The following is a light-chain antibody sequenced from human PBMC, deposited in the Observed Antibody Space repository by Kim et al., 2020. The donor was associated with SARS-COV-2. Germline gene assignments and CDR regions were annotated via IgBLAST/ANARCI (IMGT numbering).Light chain of an antibody. CDR3: QQYNNWPPA. CDR1: QSVSSN. CDR2: GAS. V-gene: IGKV3-15*01. Sequence: VSPGERATLSCSASQSVSSNLAWYQQKPGQAPRLLIYGASTRATGIPARFSGSGSGTEFTLTISSLQSEDFAVYYCQQYNNWPPAFGGGTKVDIK. J-gene: IGKJ4*01.